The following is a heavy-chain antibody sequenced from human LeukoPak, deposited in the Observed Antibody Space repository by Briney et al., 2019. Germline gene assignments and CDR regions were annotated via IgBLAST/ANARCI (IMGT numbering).Heavy chain of an antibody. CDR3: ARDSLPLDSGLDVDY. V-gene: IGHV3-7*01. D-gene: IGHD1-26*01. Sequence: GGSLRLSCAASGFTFSSYWMSWVRQAPGKGLEWVANIKQDGSEKYYVDSVKGRFTISRDNTKNSLYLQMNSLRAEDTAVYYCARDSLPLDSGLDVDYWGQGTLVTVSS. CDR2: IKQDGSEK. CDR1: GFTFSSYW. J-gene: IGHJ4*02.